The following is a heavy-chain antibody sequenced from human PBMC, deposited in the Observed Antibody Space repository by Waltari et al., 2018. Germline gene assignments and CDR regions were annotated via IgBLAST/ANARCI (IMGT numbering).Heavy chain of an antibody. D-gene: IGHD2-21*02. Sequence: EVQLVQSGAEVKKPGESLKISCKGSGYSFTSYWIGWVRQMPGKGLEWMGTIYPGDSDTRYSPSFQGQVTISADKSISTAYLQWSSLKASDTAMYYCAGRKLAYCGGDCYYYAFDIWGQGTMVTVSS. CDR3: AGRKLAYCGGDCYYYAFDI. J-gene: IGHJ3*02. V-gene: IGHV5-51*01. CDR2: IYPGDSDT. CDR1: GYSFTSYW.